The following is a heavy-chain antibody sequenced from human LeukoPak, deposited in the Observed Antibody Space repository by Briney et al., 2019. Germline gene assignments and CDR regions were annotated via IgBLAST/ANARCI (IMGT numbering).Heavy chain of an antibody. Sequence: GGSLRLSCAASGFTFSSYSMNWVRQAPGKGLEWVSYISRSSSTIYYADSVKGRFTISRDNSKNTLYLQMNSLRAEDTAVYYCARDLEDSSPFGAFDMWGQGTMVTVSS. CDR2: ISRSSSTI. V-gene: IGHV3-48*01. CDR3: ARDLEDSSPFGAFDM. J-gene: IGHJ3*02. CDR1: GFTFSSYS. D-gene: IGHD3-22*01.